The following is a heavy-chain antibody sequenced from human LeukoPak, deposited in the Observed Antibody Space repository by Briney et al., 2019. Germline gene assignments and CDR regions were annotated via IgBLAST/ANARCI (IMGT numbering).Heavy chain of an antibody. CDR3: ARVVVVPAAIQGAAFDI. D-gene: IGHD2-2*01. Sequence: PSQTLSLTCTVSGGSISSGGYYWSWIRQHPGKGLEWIGYIYYSGSTNYNPSLKSRVTISVDTSKNQLSLKLSSVTAADTAVYYCARVVVVPAAIQGAAFDIWGQGTMVTVSS. J-gene: IGHJ3*02. CDR1: GGSISSGGYY. V-gene: IGHV4-31*03. CDR2: IYYSGST.